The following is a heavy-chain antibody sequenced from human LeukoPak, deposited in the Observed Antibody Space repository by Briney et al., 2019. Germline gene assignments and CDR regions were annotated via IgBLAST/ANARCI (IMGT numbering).Heavy chain of an antibody. V-gene: IGHV4-39*01. CDR3: ARGYCSSTSCYSLWYYYYYGMDV. D-gene: IGHD2-2*02. CDR1: GGSISSSSYY. J-gene: IGHJ6*02. CDR2: IYYSGST. Sequence: SETLSLTCTVSGGSISSSSYYWGWIRQPPGKGLEWIGSIYYSGSTYYNPSLKSRVTISVDTSKNQFSLKLSSVTAADTAVYYRARGYCSSTSCYSLWYYYYYGMDVWGQGTTVTVSS.